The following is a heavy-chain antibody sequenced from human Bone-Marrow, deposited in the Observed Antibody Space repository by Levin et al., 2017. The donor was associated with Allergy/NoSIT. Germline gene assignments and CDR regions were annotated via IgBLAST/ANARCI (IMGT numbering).Heavy chain of an antibody. V-gene: IGHV3-7*01. Sequence: QAGGSLRLSCAASGFTFSSYWMSWVRQAPGKGLEWVANIKQDGSEKYYVDSVKGRFTISRDNAKNSLYLQMNSLRAEDTAVYYCARDIVVVPAAIGFPVAWFDPWGQGTLVTVSS. CDR1: GFTFSSYW. CDR2: IKQDGSEK. D-gene: IGHD2-2*01. CDR3: ARDIVVVPAAIGFPVAWFDP. J-gene: IGHJ5*02.